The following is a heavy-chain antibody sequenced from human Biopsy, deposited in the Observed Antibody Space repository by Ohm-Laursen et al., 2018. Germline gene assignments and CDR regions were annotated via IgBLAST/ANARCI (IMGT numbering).Heavy chain of an antibody. CDR3: ARDPLNGHKHFDY. CDR2: INCKTGAT. V-gene: IGHV1-2*02. J-gene: IGHJ4*02. Sequence: ASVKVSCKASSYTFTDYNIPWMRQAPGQGLEWLGYINCKTGATNYAQKFQGTVTMTRDTSISTAYLALGSLRSADTAIYYCARDPLNGHKHFDYWGQGSLVTVSS. CDR1: SYTFTDYN. D-gene: IGHD2-8*01.